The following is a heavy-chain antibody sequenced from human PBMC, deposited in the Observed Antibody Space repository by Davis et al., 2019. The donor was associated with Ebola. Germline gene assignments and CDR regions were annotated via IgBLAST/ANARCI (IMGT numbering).Heavy chain of an antibody. Sequence: GGSLRLSCAASGFTFEDYAMSWVRQVPGKGLEWVSGINWNGGSTGYVDSVKGRFTISRDNAKNSLYLQMNSLRDEDTAVYYCASTRDGYNNYYYYGMDVWDQGTTVTVSS. J-gene: IGHJ6*02. D-gene: IGHD5-24*01. V-gene: IGHV3-20*04. CDR2: INWNGGST. CDR3: ASTRDGYNNYYYYGMDV. CDR1: GFTFEDYA.